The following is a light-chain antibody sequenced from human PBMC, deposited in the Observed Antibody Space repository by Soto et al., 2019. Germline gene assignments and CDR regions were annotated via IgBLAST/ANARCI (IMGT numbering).Light chain of an antibody. CDR2: EVS. V-gene: IGLV2-14*01. CDR3: ASYRSTGTVV. J-gene: IGLJ3*02. CDR1: SGDVGGYNY. Sequence: QSALTQPASVSGSPGQSITNSCTGTSGDVGGYNYVSWYQQHPGKAPKLMIYEVSNRPSGVSNRFSGSKSGNTASLTISGLQADDEADYYCASYRSTGTVVFGGGTKLTVL.